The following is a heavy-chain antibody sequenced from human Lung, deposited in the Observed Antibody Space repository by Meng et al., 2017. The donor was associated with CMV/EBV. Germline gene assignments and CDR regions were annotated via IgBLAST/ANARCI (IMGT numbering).Heavy chain of an antibody. J-gene: IGHJ4*02. Sequence: ESLKISCAASGFTFSNYWMSWVRQAPGKGLEWVVNIKQDGGERYYVDSVKGRFTISRDNAKNSLYLQMNSLRAEDTAVYFCARAATYYSGSGSYYDSWGQGTXVTVSS. CDR3: ARAATYYSGSGSYYDS. CDR1: GFTFSNYW. D-gene: IGHD3-10*01. CDR2: IKQDGGER. V-gene: IGHV3-7*04.